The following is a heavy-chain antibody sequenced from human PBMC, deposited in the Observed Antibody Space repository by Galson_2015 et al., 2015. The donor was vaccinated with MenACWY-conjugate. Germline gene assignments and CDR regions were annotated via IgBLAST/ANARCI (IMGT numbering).Heavy chain of an antibody. CDR1: DYTFTSFW. CDR3: ARHRAAGGGYYYGMDV. V-gene: IGHV5-51*01. D-gene: IGHD6-13*01. J-gene: IGHJ6*02. CDR2: IYPGDSDT. Sequence: QSGAEVKKPGESLTISCRASDYTFTSFWIAWVRQTPGKGLELMGLIYPGDSDTRYSPSFQGQVTFSTDNSIKTAYLHWNSLKDSDSGMYYCARHRAAGGGYYYGMDVWGQGTTVTVSS.